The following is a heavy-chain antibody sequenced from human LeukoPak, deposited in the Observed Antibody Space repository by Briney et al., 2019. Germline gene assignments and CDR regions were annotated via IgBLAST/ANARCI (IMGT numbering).Heavy chain of an antibody. D-gene: IGHD3-10*01. CDR1: GYSISSGYY. CDR3: ARGSGSGSYVLDY. Sequence: PSETLSLTCAVSGYSISSGYYWGWIRQPPGKGLEWIGSIYHTGSTYFNPSLKSRVTISVDTSKNQFSLKLNSMTAADTAVYFCARGSGSGSYVLDYWGQGTLVTVSS. J-gene: IGHJ4*02. V-gene: IGHV4-38-2*01. CDR2: IYHTGST.